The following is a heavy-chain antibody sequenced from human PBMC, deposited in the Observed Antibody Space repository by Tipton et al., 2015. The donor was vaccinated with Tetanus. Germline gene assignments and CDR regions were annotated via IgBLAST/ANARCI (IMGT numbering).Heavy chain of an antibody. CDR2: IYFTGST. V-gene: IGHV4-39*01. D-gene: IGHD7-27*01. CDR1: IGSINSGSYH. CDR3: ARQLWGYWFDP. J-gene: IGHJ5*02. Sequence: QVQLVQSGAEVKPSETLSLTCAVSIGSINSGSYHWGWVRQSPGKGLEWIASIYFTGSTYYSPPLKSRVTTSVDTSKNQFSLGLNSVTATDTAVYFCARQLWGYWFDPWGQGTLVTVSS.